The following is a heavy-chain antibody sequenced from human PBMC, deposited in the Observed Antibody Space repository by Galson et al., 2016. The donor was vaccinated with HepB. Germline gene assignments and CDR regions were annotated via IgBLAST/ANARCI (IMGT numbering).Heavy chain of an antibody. J-gene: IGHJ4*02. CDR3: SSGDKWGRYY. V-gene: IGHV3-7*03. Sequence: SLRLSCAASGFTFGSYWMGWVRQAPGRGLEWLANIKTDGSETHYVDSVEGRFTIPRDNAKNSMYLQMSGLRTEDTAVYSCSSGDKWGRYYWGQGTLVTVSS. CDR2: IKTDGSET. CDR1: GFTFGSYW. D-gene: IGHD2-21*02.